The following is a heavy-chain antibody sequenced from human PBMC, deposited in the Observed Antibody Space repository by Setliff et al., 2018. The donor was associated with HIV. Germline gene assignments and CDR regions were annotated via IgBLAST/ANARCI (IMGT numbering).Heavy chain of an antibody. D-gene: IGHD6-19*01. CDR3: AGVPSSGWYGGHHYMDV. Sequence: PSETLSLTCTVSGASISSHYWTWIRQPPGKGLEWIGNIHYTGSTNYNPSLKSRVTISGDSSKKQFSLVLSSVTAADTAVYYCAGVPSSGWYGGHHYMDVWGKGATVTVSS. CDR2: IHYTGST. CDR1: GASISSHY. V-gene: IGHV4-59*11. J-gene: IGHJ6*03.